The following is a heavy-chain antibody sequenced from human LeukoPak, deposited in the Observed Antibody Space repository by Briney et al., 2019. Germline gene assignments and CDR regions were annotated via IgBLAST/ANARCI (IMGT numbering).Heavy chain of an antibody. J-gene: IGHJ4*02. CDR3: AKWGDYDVLTGYYVSDY. V-gene: IGHV3-23*01. Sequence: QPGASLRLSCAASGFTFSNYAMSWVRQALGKGLEWVSAITGSGSGVYYADSMKSRFTISRDNSKNTLYLQINSLRAEDTAVYYCAKWGDYDVLTGYYVSDYWGQGTLVTVSS. CDR2: ITGSGSGV. D-gene: IGHD3-9*01. CDR1: GFTFSNYA.